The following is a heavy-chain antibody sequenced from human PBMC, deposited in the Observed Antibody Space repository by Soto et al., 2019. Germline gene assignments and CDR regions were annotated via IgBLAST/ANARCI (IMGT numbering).Heavy chain of an antibody. CDR2: IWYDGSNK. Sequence: GGSLRLSCAASGFTFSSYGMHWVRQAPGKGLEWVAVIWYDGSNKYYADSVKGRFTISRDNSKNTLYLQMNSLRAEDTAVYYCARDVKTRSVIFQGGEQLYMDVWGKGTTVTVSS. D-gene: IGHD3-10*01. V-gene: IGHV3-33*01. CDR3: ARDVKTRSVIFQGGEQLYMDV. CDR1: GFTFSSYG. J-gene: IGHJ6*03.